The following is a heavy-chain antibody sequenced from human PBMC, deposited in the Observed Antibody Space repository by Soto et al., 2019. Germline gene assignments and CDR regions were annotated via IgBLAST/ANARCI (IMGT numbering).Heavy chain of an antibody. CDR1: GYSFNTYW. J-gene: IGHJ6*02. V-gene: IGHV5-51*01. CDR3: VRQTSQSQYYYYYDMDV. CDR2: IYPGDSDT. Sequence: GESLKISCKGSGYSFNTYWLAWVRQTPWKGLEWMGIIYPGDSDTRYSPSFQGQVTFSADKSISTAYLQWSSLRASDTAMYYCVRQTSQSQYYYYYDMDVWGQGTTVTVSS. D-gene: IGHD2-2*01.